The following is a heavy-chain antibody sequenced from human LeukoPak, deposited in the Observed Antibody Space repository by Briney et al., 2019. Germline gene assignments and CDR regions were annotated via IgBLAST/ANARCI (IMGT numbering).Heavy chain of an antibody. J-gene: IGHJ4*02. CDR2: ISDDGRSK. D-gene: IGHD4-17*01. V-gene: IGHV3-30*18. Sequence: GGSLRLSCAASGFSFIRYGMHWVRQAPGKGLEWVGVISDDGRSKDYADSVKGRFTISRDNSKDTLYLQMNSLRAEDTAVYYCAKRPSDYGDYVTYFDYWGQGTLVTVSS. CDR1: GFSFIRYG. CDR3: AKRPSDYGDYVTYFDY.